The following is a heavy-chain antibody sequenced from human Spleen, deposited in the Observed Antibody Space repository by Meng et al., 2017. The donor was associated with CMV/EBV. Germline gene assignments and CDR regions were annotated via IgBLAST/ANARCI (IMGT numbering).Heavy chain of an antibody. CDR2: ISSSSSYI. CDR1: GFTFSSYS. Sequence: GGSLRLSCAASGFTFSSYSMNWVRQAPGKGLEWVSSISSSSSYIYYADSVKGRFTISRDNAKNSLYLQMNSLKAEDTAVYYCASGRSGVADYWGQGTLVTVSS. D-gene: IGHD3-10*01. V-gene: IGHV3-21*01. J-gene: IGHJ4*02. CDR3: ASGRSGVADY.